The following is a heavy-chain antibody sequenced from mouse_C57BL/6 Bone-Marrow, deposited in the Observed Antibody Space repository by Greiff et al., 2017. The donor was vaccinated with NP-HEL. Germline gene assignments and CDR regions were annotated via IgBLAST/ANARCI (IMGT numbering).Heavy chain of an antibody. D-gene: IGHD1-1*01. Sequence: QVQLQQSGAELVKPGASVKISCKASGYAFSSYWMNWVKQRPGKGLEWIGQIYPGDGDTNYNGKFKGKATLPADTSSSTAYMQLSSLTSEDSAVYVCAGSGCYGNWPHFDYWGRGTTLTVTS. CDR1: GYAFSSYW. CDR2: IYPGDGDT. CDR3: AGSGCYGNWPHFDY. J-gene: IGHJ2*01. V-gene: IGHV1-80*01.